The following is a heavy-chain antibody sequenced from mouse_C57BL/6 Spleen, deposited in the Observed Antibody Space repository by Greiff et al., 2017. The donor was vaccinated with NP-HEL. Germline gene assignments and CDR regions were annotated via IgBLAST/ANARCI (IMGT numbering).Heavy chain of an antibody. D-gene: IGHD2-1*01. CDR2: IYPGDGDT. J-gene: IGHJ4*01. V-gene: IGHV1-80*01. CDR1: GYAFSSYW. CDR3: ANLYYGNPYAMDY. Sequence: QVQLQQSGAELVKPGASVKISCKASGYAFSSYWMNWVKQRPGKGLEWIGQIYPGDGDTNYNGKFKGKATLTADKSSSTAYMQLSSLTSEDSAVYFCANLYYGNPYAMDYWGQGTSVSVSS.